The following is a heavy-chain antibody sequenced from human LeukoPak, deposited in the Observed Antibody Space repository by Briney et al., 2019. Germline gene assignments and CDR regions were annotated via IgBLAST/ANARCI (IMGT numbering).Heavy chain of an antibody. CDR2: IYWDDDN. CDR3: AHSPTYYSSGWYGYFDY. V-gene: IGHV2-5*02. D-gene: IGHD6-19*01. Sequence: SGPTLVNPTQTLTLTCTFSGFSLSTSGVGVGWIRQPPGKALEWLALIYWDDDNRYSPSLKSRLTITKDTSKNQVVLTMTNMDPVDTAIYYCAHSPTYYSSGWYGYFDYWGQGALVTVSS. J-gene: IGHJ4*02. CDR1: GFSLSTSGVG.